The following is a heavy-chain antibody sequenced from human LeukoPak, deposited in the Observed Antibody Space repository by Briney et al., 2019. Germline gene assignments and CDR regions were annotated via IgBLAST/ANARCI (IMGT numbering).Heavy chain of an antibody. Sequence: PSQTLSLTCTVSGYSISSGYYWGWIRQPPGKGLEWIGSIYHSGSTYYNPSLKRRVTISVDTSKNQFSLKLSSVTAADTGVYYCARVSDNRYYDRSGYYYYYMDVWGKGTTVTVSS. CDR1: GYSISSGYY. J-gene: IGHJ6*03. CDR3: ARVSDNRYYDRSGYYYYYMDV. D-gene: IGHD3-22*01. CDR2: IYHSGST. V-gene: IGHV4-38-2*02.